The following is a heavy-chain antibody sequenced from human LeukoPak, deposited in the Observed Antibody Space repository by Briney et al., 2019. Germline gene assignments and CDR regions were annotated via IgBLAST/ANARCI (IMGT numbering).Heavy chain of an antibody. Sequence: ASVKVSCKASGYTFSSYDINWVRQATGQGLEWMGWMNPNSGNTGYAQKFQGRVTITRNTSISTAYMELSSLRSEDTAVYYCARGEVGSGWYYFDYWGQGTLVTVSS. CDR2: MNPNSGNT. CDR3: ARGEVGSGWYYFDY. J-gene: IGHJ4*02. CDR1: GYTFSSYD. V-gene: IGHV1-8*03. D-gene: IGHD6-19*01.